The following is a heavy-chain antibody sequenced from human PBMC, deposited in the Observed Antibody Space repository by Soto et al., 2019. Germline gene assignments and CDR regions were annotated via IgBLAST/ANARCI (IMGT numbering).Heavy chain of an antibody. V-gene: IGHV1-69*02. J-gene: IGHJ6*03. Sequence: ASVKVSCKASGGTFSSYTISWVRQAPGQGLEWMGRIIPILGIANYAQKFQGRVTITADKSTSTAYMELSSLRSEDTAVYYCARAMNVVVPAAMNPQAGYYYYMDVWGKGTTVTVSS. CDR3: ARAMNVVVPAAMNPQAGYYYYMDV. CDR1: GGTFSSYT. D-gene: IGHD2-2*01. CDR2: IIPILGIA.